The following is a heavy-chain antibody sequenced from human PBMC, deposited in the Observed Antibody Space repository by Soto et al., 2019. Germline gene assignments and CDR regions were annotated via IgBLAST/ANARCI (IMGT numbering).Heavy chain of an antibody. Sequence: PGGSLSLSCVASGFTFSSYAMSWVRQAPGKGLEWVSAISGSGGSTYYADSVKGRFTISRDNSKNTLYLQMNSLRAEDTAVYYCAKIGYCSSTSCAVHYYYGMDVWGQGTTVTVSS. V-gene: IGHV3-23*01. J-gene: IGHJ6*02. CDR1: GFTFSSYA. D-gene: IGHD2-2*01. CDR3: AKIGYCSSTSCAVHYYYGMDV. CDR2: ISGSGGST.